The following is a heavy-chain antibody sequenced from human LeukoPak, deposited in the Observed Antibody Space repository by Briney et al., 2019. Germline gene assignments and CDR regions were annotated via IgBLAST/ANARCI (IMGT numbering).Heavy chain of an antibody. J-gene: IGHJ6*03. V-gene: IGHV1-69*13. CDR1: GGTFSSYA. CDR3: ARGLAVAGLYYYYYYMDV. D-gene: IGHD6-19*01. Sequence: VKVSCKASGGTFSSYAISWVRQAPGQGLEWMGGIIPIFGTANYAQKFQGRVTITADKSTSTAYMELSSLRSEDTAVYYCARGLAVAGLYYYYYYMDVWGKGTTVTVSS. CDR2: IIPIFGTA.